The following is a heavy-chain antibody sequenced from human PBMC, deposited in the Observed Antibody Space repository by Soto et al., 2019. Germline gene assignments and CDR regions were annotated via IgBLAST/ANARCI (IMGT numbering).Heavy chain of an antibody. V-gene: IGHV3-23*01. CDR3: AKGHSDYQGDYNYYGMDV. J-gene: IGHJ6*02. Sequence: LWGSLRLACAASGFPFSSYAIIFVRQAPVRGLEWVAASTGAGGGTYNLEAVKGRFTVSRDNSKKTVYLQLDGLRAEDTAVYYCAKGHSDYQGDYNYYGMDVWGQGTTVTVSS. CDR1: GFPFSSYA. CDR2: STGAGGGT. D-gene: IGHD6-25*01.